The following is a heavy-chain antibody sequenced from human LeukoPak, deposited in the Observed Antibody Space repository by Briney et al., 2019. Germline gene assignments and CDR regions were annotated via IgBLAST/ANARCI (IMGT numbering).Heavy chain of an antibody. CDR1: GFSISSYDY. CDR2: IYHTGST. Sequence: SETLSLTCTVSGFSISSYDYWGWIRQPPGKGLDWIGSIYHTGSTYYNPSLKSRVTMSVDTSKNQFSLRLSSVTAADTAVYYCAKGGRSLPLDYWGQGTLVTVSS. D-gene: IGHD1-26*01. V-gene: IGHV4-38-2*02. CDR3: AKGGRSLPLDY. J-gene: IGHJ4*02.